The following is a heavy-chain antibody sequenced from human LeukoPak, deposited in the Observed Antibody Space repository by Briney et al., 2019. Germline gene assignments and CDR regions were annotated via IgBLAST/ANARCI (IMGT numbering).Heavy chain of an antibody. CDR2: INHSGST. Sequence: SETLSLTCAVYGGSFSGYYWSWIRQPPGKRLEWIGEINHSGSTYYNPSLKSRVTISVDTSKNQFSLKLSSVTAADTAVYYCARWMKNYGSLNWFDPWGQGTLVTVSS. J-gene: IGHJ5*02. CDR1: GGSFSGYY. D-gene: IGHD3-10*01. CDR3: ARWMKNYGSLNWFDP. V-gene: IGHV4-34*01.